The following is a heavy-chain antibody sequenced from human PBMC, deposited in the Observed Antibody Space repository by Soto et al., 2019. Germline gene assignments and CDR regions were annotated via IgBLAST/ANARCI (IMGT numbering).Heavy chain of an antibody. J-gene: IGHJ4*02. CDR1: GYTLTELP. CDR2: FDPEDGET. D-gene: IGHD3-22*01. V-gene: IGHV1-24*01. Sequence: ASVKVSCKVSGYTLTELPMHWVRQAPGKGLEWMGGFDPEDGETIYAQKFQGRVTMTEDTSTDTAYMELSSLRSEDTAVYYCATPRRASDSSGYFFDYWGQGTLVTVSS. CDR3: ATPRRASDSSGYFFDY.